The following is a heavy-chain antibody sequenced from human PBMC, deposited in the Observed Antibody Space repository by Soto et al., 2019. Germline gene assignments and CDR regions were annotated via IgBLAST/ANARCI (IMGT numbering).Heavy chain of an antibody. J-gene: IGHJ4*02. Sequence: SGPTLVNPTQTLTLTCTFSGFSLSTSEVGVGWIRQPPGKALEWLALIYWDDDKRYSPSLKSRLTITKDPYKNQVVLTMANMDPVDTGTYYCARRPRWLAPFDYWGQGALVTVSS. V-gene: IGHV2-5*02. CDR2: IYWDDDK. D-gene: IGHD6-19*01. CDR1: GFSLSTSEVG. CDR3: ARRPRWLAPFDY.